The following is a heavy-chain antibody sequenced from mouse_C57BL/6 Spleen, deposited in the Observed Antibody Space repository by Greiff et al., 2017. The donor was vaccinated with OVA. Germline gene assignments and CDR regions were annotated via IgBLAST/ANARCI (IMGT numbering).Heavy chain of an antibody. Sequence: ESGPGLVKPSQSLSLTCSVTGYSITSGYYWNWIRQFPGNKLEWMGYISYDGSNNYNPSLKNRISITRDTSKNQFFLKLNSVTTEDTATXYCARGADRYFDVWGTGTTVTVSS. CDR1: GYSITSGYY. CDR3: ARGADRYFDV. J-gene: IGHJ1*03. V-gene: IGHV3-6*01. CDR2: ISYDGSN.